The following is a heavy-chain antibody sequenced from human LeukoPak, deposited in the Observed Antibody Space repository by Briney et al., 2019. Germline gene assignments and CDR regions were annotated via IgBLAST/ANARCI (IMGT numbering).Heavy chain of an antibody. Sequence: GGSLRLSCAASGFTVSSNYMSWVRQAPEKGLEWVSVIYSGGSTYYADSVKGRFTISRDNSKNTLYLQMNSLRAEDTAVYYCARDSDTGSTMIVDGMGVWGQGTTVTVSS. CDR1: GFTVSSNY. V-gene: IGHV3-66*01. J-gene: IGHJ6*02. CDR3: ARDSDTGSTMIVDGMGV. CDR2: IYSGGST. D-gene: IGHD3-22*01.